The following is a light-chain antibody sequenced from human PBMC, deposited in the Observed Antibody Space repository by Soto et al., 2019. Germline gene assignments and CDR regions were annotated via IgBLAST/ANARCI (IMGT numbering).Light chain of an antibody. J-gene: IGKJ1*01. CDR1: QSISDY. Sequence: DIQLTQSPSSLSASVGDRVTITCRASQSISDYLNWYQQKPGKAPKLLVYAASSLVSGVPSRFSASGSGTVFTLTITSLQPEDFASYYCQQSYSTPTWTFXQGTKADIK. CDR3: QQSYSTPTWT. V-gene: IGKV1-39*01. CDR2: AAS.